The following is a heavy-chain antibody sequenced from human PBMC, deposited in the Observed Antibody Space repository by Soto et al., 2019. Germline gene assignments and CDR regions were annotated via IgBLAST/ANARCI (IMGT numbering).Heavy chain of an antibody. CDR3: AGTRDWSCYYYGMDL. CDR2: IYPGDSDT. V-gene: IGHV5-51*01. Sequence: PGESLKISCKGSGYSFTSYWIGWVRQMPGKGLEWMGIIYPGDSDTRYSPSFQGQVTISADKSISTAYLQWSSLKASDTAMYYGAGTRDWSCYYYGMDLWGQGTTVTVSS. CDR1: GYSFTSYW. J-gene: IGHJ6*02. D-gene: IGHD1-1*01.